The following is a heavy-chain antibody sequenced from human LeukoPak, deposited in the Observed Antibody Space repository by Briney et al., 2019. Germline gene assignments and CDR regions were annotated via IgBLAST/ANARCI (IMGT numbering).Heavy chain of an antibody. V-gene: IGHV3-53*01. J-gene: IGHJ3*02. CDR1: GFTVSSNY. D-gene: IGHD2-2*01. CDR3: ARVGVVPAAIPDGFDI. CDR2: IYNGDST. Sequence: GGSLRLSCAASGFTVSSNYMSWVRQAPGKGLEWVSVIYNGDSTYYADSVKGRFTISRDNSKNTLYLQMNSLTAEDTAVYYCARVGVVPAAIPDGFDIWGQGTMVTVSS.